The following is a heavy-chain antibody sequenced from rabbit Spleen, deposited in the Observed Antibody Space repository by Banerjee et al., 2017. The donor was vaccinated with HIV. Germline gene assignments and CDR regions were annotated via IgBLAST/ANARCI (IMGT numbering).Heavy chain of an antibody. CDR2: IYAGSSGNT. Sequence: QSLEESGGDLVKPGASLTLTCTASGFSFSSSYWICWVRQAPGKGLEWIACIYAGSSGNTYSAIWAKGRFTISKTSSTTVTLQVTRLTAADTATYFCARDTSSSFSSYGMDLWGPGTLVTVS. J-gene: IGHJ6*01. CDR3: ARDTSSSFSSYGMDL. V-gene: IGHV1S40*01. CDR1: GFSFSSSYW. D-gene: IGHD1-1*01.